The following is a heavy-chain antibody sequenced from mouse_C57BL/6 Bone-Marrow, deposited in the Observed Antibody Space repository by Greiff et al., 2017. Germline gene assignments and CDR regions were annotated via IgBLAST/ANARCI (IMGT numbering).Heavy chain of an antibody. V-gene: IGHV1-81*01. CDR3: ARLDDGYYYFDY. J-gene: IGHJ2*01. CDR2: IYPRSGNT. Sequence: VQLQQSGAELARPGASVKLSCKASGYTFTSYGISWVKQRNGQGLEWIGEIYPRSGNTYYNEKFKGKATLTADKSSSTAYMELRSLTSEDSAVYFCARLDDGYYYFDYWGQGTTLTVSS. D-gene: IGHD2-3*01. CDR1: GYTFTSYG.